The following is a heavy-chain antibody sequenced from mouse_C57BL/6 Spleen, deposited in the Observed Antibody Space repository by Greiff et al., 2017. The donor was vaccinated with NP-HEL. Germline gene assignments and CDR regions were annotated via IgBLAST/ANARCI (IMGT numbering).Heavy chain of an antibody. CDR3: ARHRERYFDY. D-gene: IGHD3-1*01. Sequence: DVKLVESGGDLVKPGGSLKLSCAASGFTFSSYGMSWVRQTPDKRLEWVATISSGGSYTYYPDSVKGRFTISRDNAKNTLYLQMSSLKSEDTAMYYCARHRERYFDYWGQGTTLTVSS. CDR1: GFTFSSYG. J-gene: IGHJ2*01. V-gene: IGHV5-6*02. CDR2: ISSGGSYT.